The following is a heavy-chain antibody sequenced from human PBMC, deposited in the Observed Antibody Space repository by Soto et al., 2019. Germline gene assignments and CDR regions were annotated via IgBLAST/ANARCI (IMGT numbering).Heavy chain of an antibody. V-gene: IGHV3-23*01. J-gene: IGHJ5*02. CDR1: GFTFSSYA. Sequence: GVSLRLSCAASGFTFSSYAMSWVRQAPGKGLEWVSAISGSGGSTYYADSVKGRFTISRDNSKNTLYLQMNSLRAEDTAVYYCAKDPHTYYDFWSGYFSLWFDPWGQGTLVTVSS. CDR2: ISGSGGST. CDR3: AKDPHTYYDFWSGYFSLWFDP. D-gene: IGHD3-3*01.